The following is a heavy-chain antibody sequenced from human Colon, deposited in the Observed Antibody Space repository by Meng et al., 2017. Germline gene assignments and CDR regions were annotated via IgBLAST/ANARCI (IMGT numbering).Heavy chain of an antibody. D-gene: IGHD3-16*01. J-gene: IGHJ4*02. CDR3: AGRGGSFDY. Sequence: SETLSLTCAVSGSSISSYYWSWIRQSPGKGLEWIGHIDYTGRAKYNPSLTSRLTMSIDTAKNHFSLKVNSVTAEDTAVYYCAGRGGSFDYWGPGTLVTVSS. V-gene: IGHV4-59*01. CDR2: IDYTGRA. CDR1: GSSISSYY.